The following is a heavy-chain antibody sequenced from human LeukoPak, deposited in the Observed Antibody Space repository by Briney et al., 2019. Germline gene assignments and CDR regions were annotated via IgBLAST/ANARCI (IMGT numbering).Heavy chain of an antibody. CDR3: AREYYDILTGYLPWFDP. V-gene: IGHV1-2*06. CDR1: GYTFPGYY. CDR2: INPNSGGT. Sequence: GASVKVSCKASGYTFPGYYMHWVRQAPGQGLEWMGRINPNSGGTNYAQKFQGRVTMTRDTSISTAYMELSRLRSDDTAVYYCAREYYDILTGYLPWFDPWGQRTLVTVSS. D-gene: IGHD3-9*01. J-gene: IGHJ5*02.